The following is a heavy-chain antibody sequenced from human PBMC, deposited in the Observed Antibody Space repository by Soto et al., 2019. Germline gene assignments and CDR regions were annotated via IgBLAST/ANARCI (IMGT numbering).Heavy chain of an antibody. J-gene: IGHJ5*02. Sequence: GGSLRLSCAASGFTFSNAWMSWVRQAPGKGPEWVGRINRKSDGGTTDYTAPVKGRFTISRDDSRNTLDLQMNSLKTEDTAVYYCTTFSSTNGWSWGQGTMVTVYS. D-gene: IGHD2-8*01. V-gene: IGHV3-15*01. CDR2: INRKSDGGTT. CDR3: TTFSSTNGWS. CDR1: GFTFSNAW.